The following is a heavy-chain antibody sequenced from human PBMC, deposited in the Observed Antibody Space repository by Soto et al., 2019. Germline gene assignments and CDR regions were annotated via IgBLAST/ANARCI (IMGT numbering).Heavy chain of an antibody. CDR2: INIDGSST. CDR1: GFTFSSYW. CDR3: ARPRPYCGGDCPDS. Sequence: EVQLVESGGGLVQPGGSLRLSCAASGFTFSSYWMHWVRQAPGKGLVWVSRINIDGSSTSYADSVKGRFTISRDNAKNTLYLQMNSLRAEDTAVYYCARPRPYCGGDCPDSWGQGTLVTVSS. D-gene: IGHD2-21*02. V-gene: IGHV3-74*01. J-gene: IGHJ4*02.